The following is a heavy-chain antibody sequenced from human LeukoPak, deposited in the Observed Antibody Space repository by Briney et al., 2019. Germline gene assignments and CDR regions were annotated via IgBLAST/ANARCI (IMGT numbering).Heavy chain of an antibody. CDR3: ARDQKAAGSGWSLAFDY. V-gene: IGHV3-30-3*01. Sequence: PGRSLRLSCAASGFTFSSYAMHWVRQAPGKGLEWVAVISYDGSNKYYADSVKGRFTISRDNSKNTLYLQMNSLRAEDKAVYYCARDQKAAGSGWSLAFDYWGQGTLVTVSS. J-gene: IGHJ4*02. CDR1: GFTFSSYA. CDR2: ISYDGSNK. D-gene: IGHD6-19*01.